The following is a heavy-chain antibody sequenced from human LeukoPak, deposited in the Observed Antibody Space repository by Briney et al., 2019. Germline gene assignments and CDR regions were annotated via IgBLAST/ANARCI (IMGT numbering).Heavy chain of an antibody. CDR2: IYYSGST. CDR3: ARVLRDGYNLYYFDY. CDR1: GGSISSYY. Sequence: PSETLSLTCTVSGGSISSYYWSWIRQPPGKGLEWIGYIYYSGSTNYNPSLKSRVTTSVDTSKNQFSLKLSSVTAADTAVYYCARVLRDGYNLYYFDYWGQGTLVTVSS. V-gene: IGHV4-59*01. D-gene: IGHD5-12*01. J-gene: IGHJ4*02.